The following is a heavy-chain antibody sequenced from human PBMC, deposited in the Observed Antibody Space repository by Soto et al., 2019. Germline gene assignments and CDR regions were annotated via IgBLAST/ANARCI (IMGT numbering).Heavy chain of an antibody. CDR3: ASTGYISSCLDY. V-gene: IGHV3-7*03. CDR2: IKQDGSEK. Sequence: GGSLRLSCAASGFTFSSLWMSWVRQAPGKGLEWVANIKQDGSEKYYVDSVKGRFTISRDNAKNSLYLQMNSLGAEDTAVYYCASTGYISSCLDYWVQGT. D-gene: IGHD6-13*01. CDR1: GFTFSSLW. J-gene: IGHJ4*02.